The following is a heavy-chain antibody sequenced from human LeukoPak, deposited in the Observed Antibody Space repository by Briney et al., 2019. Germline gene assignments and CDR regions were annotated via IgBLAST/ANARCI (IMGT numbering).Heavy chain of an antibody. CDR2: IYTSGST. D-gene: IGHD2-2*01. CDR1: GGSISSGSYY. Sequence: SQTLSLTCTVSGGSISSGSYYWSWIRQPAGKGLEWIGRIYTSGSTNYNPSLKSRVTISVDTSKNQFSLKLSSVTAADTAVYYCARSRYIVVVPAATNYGDYAFDIWGQGTMVTVSS. J-gene: IGHJ3*02. V-gene: IGHV4-61*02. CDR3: ARSRYIVVVPAATNYGDYAFDI.